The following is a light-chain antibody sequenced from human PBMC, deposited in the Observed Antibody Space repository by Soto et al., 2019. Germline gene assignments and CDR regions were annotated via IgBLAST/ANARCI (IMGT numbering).Light chain of an antibody. V-gene: IGKV3-20*01. CDR3: QQYRSSPPWT. J-gene: IGKJ1*01. Sequence: EIVMTQSPATLSVSPGERATLSCRASQSVSSNLAWYQQKPGQAPRLLIYGASSRATGIPDRFSGSGSGTAFPLTISRLEPEDFAVYYCQQYRSSPPWTFGQGTKVEIK. CDR2: GAS. CDR1: QSVSSN.